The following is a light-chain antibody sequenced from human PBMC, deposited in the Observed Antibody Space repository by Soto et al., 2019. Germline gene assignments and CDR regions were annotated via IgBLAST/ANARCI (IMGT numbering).Light chain of an antibody. J-gene: IGKJ2*01. CDR3: MLALQTLPYI. V-gene: IGKV2-28*01. Sequence: DIVMTQSPLSLAVTPGDPASISCRSSQSLLHSNGYNYLDWYLQKPGQCPQIVIYLGSNRASGVPDRFSGSRPGTDFTLKISRVEDDDIGVYCCMLALQTLPYIFGQGTKLEIK. CDR2: LGS. CDR1: QSLLHSNGYNY.